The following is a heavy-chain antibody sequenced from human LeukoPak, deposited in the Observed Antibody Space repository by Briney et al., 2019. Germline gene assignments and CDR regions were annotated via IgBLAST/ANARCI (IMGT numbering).Heavy chain of an antibody. CDR1: GFTFSSYA. J-gene: IGHJ4*02. CDR3: AKDGLPGYYYDSSGYYYFDY. D-gene: IGHD3-22*01. CDR2: ISGSGGST. Sequence: PGGSLRLSCAASGFTFSSYAMSWVRQAPGKGLEWVSAISGSGGSTYYADSVKGRFTISRDNSKNTLYLQMNSLRAEDTAVYYCAKDGLPGYYYDSSGYYYFDYWGQGTLVTVSS. V-gene: IGHV3-23*01.